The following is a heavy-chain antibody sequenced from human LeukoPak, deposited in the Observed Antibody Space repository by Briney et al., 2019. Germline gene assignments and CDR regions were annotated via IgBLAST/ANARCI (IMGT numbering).Heavy chain of an antibody. Sequence: GGSRRLSCAASGFTFTSYAMSGVRQAPGKGLGWASAISGSGGSTYYADSVKGRFTISRDNSKNTLYLQMNSLRAEDTAVYYCAKVIGVAASGWFDPWGQGTLVTVSS. J-gene: IGHJ5*02. CDR3: AKVIGVAASGWFDP. D-gene: IGHD3-10*01. CDR2: ISGSGGST. CDR1: GFTFTSYA. V-gene: IGHV3-23*01.